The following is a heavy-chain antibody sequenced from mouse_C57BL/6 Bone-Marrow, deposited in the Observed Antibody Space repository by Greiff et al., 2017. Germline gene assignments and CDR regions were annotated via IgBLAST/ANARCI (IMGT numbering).Heavy chain of an antibody. CDR3: AISYCYCRGYFDV. CDR1: GYSFTDYN. V-gene: IGHV1-39*01. Sequence: VQLQQSGPELVKPGASVKISCKASGYSFTDYNMNWVKQSNGKSLEWIGVINPNYGTTSYNQKFNGKATLTVDQSSSTAYMQLNSLTSEDSAVDYCAISYCYCRGYFDVWGTGTTVTVSS. D-gene: IGHD1-1*01. J-gene: IGHJ1*03. CDR2: INPNYGTT.